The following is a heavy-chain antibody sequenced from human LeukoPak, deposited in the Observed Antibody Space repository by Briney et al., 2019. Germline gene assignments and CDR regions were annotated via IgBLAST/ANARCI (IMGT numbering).Heavy chain of an antibody. D-gene: IGHD1-14*01. CDR1: GFPFSSYW. V-gene: IGHV3-74*01. Sequence: PGGSLRLSCAASGFPFSSYWVHWARHSPGKGRVWVSRINTDGSTTTYAASVKGRLTISRDNAKNTVYLQMNSLRAEDTAVYYCARGAYHSSYMDVWGKGTPVTVSS. CDR2: INTDGSTT. CDR3: ARGAYHSSYMDV. J-gene: IGHJ6*04.